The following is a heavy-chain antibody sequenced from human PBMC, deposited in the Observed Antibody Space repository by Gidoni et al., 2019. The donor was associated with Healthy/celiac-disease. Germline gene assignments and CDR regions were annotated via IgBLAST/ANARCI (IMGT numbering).Heavy chain of an antibody. CDR3: ARHPPASGDYGNYYYYGMDV. Sequence: EVQLVQSGAEVKKPGESLKISCKGSGYSFTSYWIGWVRQMPGKGLEWMGIIYPGDSDTRYSPSFQGQVTISADKSISTAYLQWSSLKASDTAMYYCARHPPASGDYGNYYYYGMDVWAQGTTVTVSS. CDR1: GYSFTSYW. V-gene: IGHV5-51*01. D-gene: IGHD4-17*01. J-gene: IGHJ6*02. CDR2: IYPGDSDT.